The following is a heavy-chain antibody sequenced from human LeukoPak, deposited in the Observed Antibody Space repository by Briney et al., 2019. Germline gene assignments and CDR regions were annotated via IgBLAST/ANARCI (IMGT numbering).Heavy chain of an antibody. J-gene: IGHJ6*03. Sequence: SETLSLTCAVYGGSFNGDFWSWIRQSPGRGLEWIGEINHAGSTTYNPSLESRVTMSVDTSKNQFSLKLSSVTAADTAVYYCARVDGGVYYYYMDVWGKGTTVTVSS. CDR1: GGSFNGDF. V-gene: IGHV4-34*01. D-gene: IGHD4-23*01. CDR3: ARVDGGVYYYYMDV. CDR2: INHAGST.